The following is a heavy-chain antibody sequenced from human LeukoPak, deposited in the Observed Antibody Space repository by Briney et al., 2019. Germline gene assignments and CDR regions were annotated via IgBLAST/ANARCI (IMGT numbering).Heavy chain of an antibody. V-gene: IGHV1-46*01. CDR2: INPDVGAT. D-gene: IGHD2-8*01. CDR3: ARASVSNYYYYYGMDV. CDR1: GYTFTSYH. Sequence: ASVKVSCKASGYTFTSYHFHWVRQAPGQGLEWMGAINPDVGATFYAQNFQGRVAVTSDTSTSTVYMELSSLRSDDTAVYYCARASVSNYYYYYGMDVWGQGTTVTVSS. J-gene: IGHJ6*02.